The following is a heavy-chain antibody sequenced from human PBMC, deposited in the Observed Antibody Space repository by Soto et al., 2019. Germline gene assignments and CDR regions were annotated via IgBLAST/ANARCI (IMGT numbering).Heavy chain of an antibody. CDR2: ISYNGGRT. Sequence: PGGSLRLSCSASTFTFSASAMYWVRQAPGKGLEYVSVISYNGGRTYYADSVKGRFTISRDNSKNTVFLQMSSLRGEDTAVYYCVKGPSQCSSVFGPLDFWGQGTLLTVSS. CDR1: TFTFSASA. D-gene: IGHD3-3*01. V-gene: IGHV3-64D*06. CDR3: VKGPSQCSSVFGPLDF. J-gene: IGHJ4*02.